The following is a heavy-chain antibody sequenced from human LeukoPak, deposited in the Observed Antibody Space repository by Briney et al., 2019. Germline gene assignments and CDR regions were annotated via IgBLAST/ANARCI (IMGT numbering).Heavy chain of an antibody. CDR3: ARDGAQPIAVAGYHFDY. D-gene: IGHD6-19*01. CDR2: ISAYNGNT. J-gene: IGHJ4*02. V-gene: IGHV1-18*01. Sequence: GASVKVSCKASGYTFTSYGISWVRQAPGQGLEWMGWISAYNGNTNYAQKLQGRVTMTTDTSTSTAYMELRSLRSDDTAVYNCARDGAQPIAVAGYHFDYWGQGTLVTVSS. CDR1: GYTFTSYG.